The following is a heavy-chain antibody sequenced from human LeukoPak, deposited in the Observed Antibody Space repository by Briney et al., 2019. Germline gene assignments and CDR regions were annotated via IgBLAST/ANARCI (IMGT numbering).Heavy chain of an antibody. CDR3: ARDGIDYYDSSGYLDY. Sequence: ASVKVSCKASGYTFTSYAMHWVRQAPGQRLEWMGWINAGNGNTKYSQKFQGRVTITRDTSASTAYMELSSLRSEDTAVYYCARDGIDYYDSSGYLDYWGQGTLVTVSS. CDR2: INAGNGNT. J-gene: IGHJ4*02. V-gene: IGHV1-3*01. CDR1: GYTFTSYA. D-gene: IGHD3-22*01.